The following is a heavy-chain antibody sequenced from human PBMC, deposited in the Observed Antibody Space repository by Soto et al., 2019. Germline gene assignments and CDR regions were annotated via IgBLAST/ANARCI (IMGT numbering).Heavy chain of an antibody. CDR3: ERDLDFWSGRTTNWFDP. CDR1: GFTFSSYE. V-gene: IGHV3-48*03. CDR2: ISSSGSTI. J-gene: IGHJ5*02. D-gene: IGHD3-3*01. Sequence: EVQLVESGGGLVPPGGYLSLSCAASGFTFSSYEMNWVRQAPGKGLEWGSYISSSGSTIYYADSVKGRFTISRDNAKNSLYMQMNSLRAEDTAVYYCERDLDFWSGRTTNWFDPCCQGTLVTVSS.